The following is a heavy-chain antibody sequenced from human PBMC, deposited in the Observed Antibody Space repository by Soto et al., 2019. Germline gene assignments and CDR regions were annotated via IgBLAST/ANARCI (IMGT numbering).Heavy chain of an antibody. J-gene: IGHJ6*02. CDR3: AKDTDCSGGSCYYYYGMDV. CDR1: GFTFSSYA. CDR2: ISGSGGST. D-gene: IGHD2-15*01. Sequence: GGSLRLSCAASGFTFSSYAMSWVRQAPGKGLEWVSAISGSGGSTYYADSVKGRFTTSRDNSKNTLYLQMNSLRAEDTAVYYCAKDTDCSGGSCYYYYGMDVWGQGTTVTVSS. V-gene: IGHV3-23*01.